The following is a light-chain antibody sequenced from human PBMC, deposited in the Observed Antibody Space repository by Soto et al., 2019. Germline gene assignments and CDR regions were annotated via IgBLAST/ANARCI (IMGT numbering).Light chain of an antibody. J-gene: IGKJ4*01. Sequence: EIVLTQSPATLSLSPGERATLSCRASQSVSENLAWYPQNPGQATRLIIYGASTRDTGIPDRVSGSGSGTEVTLIISSLQSEDFAVDEGQQYNNWPLTFGGGTKVDIK. CDR1: QSVSEN. CDR2: GAS. V-gene: IGKV3D-15*01. CDR3: QQYNNWPLT.